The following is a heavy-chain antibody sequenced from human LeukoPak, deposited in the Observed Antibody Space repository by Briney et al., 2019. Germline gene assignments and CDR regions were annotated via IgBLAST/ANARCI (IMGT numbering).Heavy chain of an antibody. CDR1: GFTFSSYA. D-gene: IGHD6-13*01. CDR3: ARARGFGSSWYQSYYYYYMDV. CDR2: ISSNGGST. J-gene: IGHJ6*03. Sequence: GGSLRLSCAASGFTFSSYAMHWVRQAPGKGLEYVSAISSNGGSTYYANSVKGRFTISRDNSKNTLYLQMGSLRAEDMAVYYCARARGFGSSWYQSYYYYYMDVWGKGTTVTISS. V-gene: IGHV3-64*01.